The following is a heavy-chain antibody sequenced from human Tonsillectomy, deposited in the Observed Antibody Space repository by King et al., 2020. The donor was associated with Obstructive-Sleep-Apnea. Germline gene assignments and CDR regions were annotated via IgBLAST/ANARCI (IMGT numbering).Heavy chain of an antibody. CDR3: AKDLEARVRGVNHTYSYYGMDV. D-gene: IGHD3-10*01. J-gene: IGHJ6*02. CDR2: IWYDGSNE. V-gene: IGHV3-33*06. CDR1: GFTFSSYG. Sequence: VQLVESGGGVVQPGRSLRLSCTASGFTFSSYGMHWVRQAPGKGLEWVAVIWYDGSNEYYADSVKGRFTISRDNFKNTLYLQMNSLRAEDTAVYYCAKDLEARVRGVNHTYSYYGMDVWGQGTTVTVSS.